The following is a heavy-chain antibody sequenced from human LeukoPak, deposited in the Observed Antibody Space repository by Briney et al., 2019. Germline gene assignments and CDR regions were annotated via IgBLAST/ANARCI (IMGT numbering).Heavy chain of an antibody. Sequence: GGSLRLSCAASGFTFSSYSMNWVRQAPGKGLEWVSYISSSSSSIYYADSVKGRFTISRDNAKNALYLQMGSLRAEDMAVYYCARGIVVVPAAMGYYFDYWGQGTLVTVSS. CDR1: GFTFSSYS. D-gene: IGHD2-2*01. CDR3: ARGIVVVPAAMGYYFDY. V-gene: IGHV3-48*01. CDR2: ISSSSSSI. J-gene: IGHJ4*02.